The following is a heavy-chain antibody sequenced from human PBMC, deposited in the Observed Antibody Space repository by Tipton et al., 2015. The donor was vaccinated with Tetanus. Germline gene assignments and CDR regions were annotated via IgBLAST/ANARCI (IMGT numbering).Heavy chain of an antibody. J-gene: IGHJ4*02. V-gene: IGHV1-2*06. D-gene: IGHD1-26*01. CDR2: INPKSGGT. CDR1: GGTFTAYY. CDR3: AREAYSGTYYFDY. Sequence: QLVQSGAEMKQPGSSVKVSCKASGGTFTAYYMHWVRQAPGQGLEWMGRINPKSGGTVYAQKFHDRVTMTRDTSVTTIYMEVTSLRSDDTAIFYCAREAYSGTYYFDYWGQGTLIIVSS.